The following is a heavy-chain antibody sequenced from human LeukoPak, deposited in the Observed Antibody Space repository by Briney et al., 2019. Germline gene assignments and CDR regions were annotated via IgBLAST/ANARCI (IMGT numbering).Heavy chain of an antibody. J-gene: IGHJ4*02. Sequence: SETLSLTCTVSGGSISSSSYYWGWIRQPPGKGLEWIGSIYYSGSTHYNPSLKSRVTISVDTSKNQFSLKLSSVTAADTAVYYCAREDGDYEVDYWGQGTLVTVSS. CDR3: AREDGDYEVDY. CDR2: IYYSGST. D-gene: IGHD4-17*01. CDR1: GGSISSSSYY. V-gene: IGHV4-39*02.